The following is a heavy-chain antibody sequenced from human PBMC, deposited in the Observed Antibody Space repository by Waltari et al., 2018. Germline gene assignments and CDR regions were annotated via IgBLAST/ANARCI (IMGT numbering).Heavy chain of an antibody. D-gene: IGHD2-15*01. CDR2: IKEDGGRK. CDR3: VRNRGWQQFDF. J-gene: IGHJ4*02. Sequence: VQLQASGPGLVTPSETLSLTCTVPGGSISSYYWSWIRQPPGKGMEWVDGIKEDGGRKDYVDSVKGRFTISRDNAKSTLYLQMNSLRAEDTAVFYCVRNRGWQQFDFWGQGTLVTVSS. CDR1: GGSISSYY. V-gene: IGHV3-7*01.